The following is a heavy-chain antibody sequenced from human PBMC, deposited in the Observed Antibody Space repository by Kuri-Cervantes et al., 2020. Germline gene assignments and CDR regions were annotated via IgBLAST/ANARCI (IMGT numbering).Heavy chain of an antibody. CDR3: ARAGGYSYGQEDYWFDP. V-gene: IGHV1-69*02. Sequence: SVKVSCKASGGTFSSYTISWVRQAPGQGLEWMGRIIPILGIANYAQKFQGRVTITADKSTSTAYMELSSLRSEDTAVYYCARAGGYSYGQEDYWFDPWGQGTLVTVSS. J-gene: IGHJ5*02. CDR1: GGTFSSYT. CDR2: IIPILGIA. D-gene: IGHD5-18*01.